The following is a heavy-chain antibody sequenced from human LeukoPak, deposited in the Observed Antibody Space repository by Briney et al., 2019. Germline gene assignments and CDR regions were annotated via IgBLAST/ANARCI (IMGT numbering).Heavy chain of an antibody. CDR1: VGSISSYY. CDR3: ARAPQGVAAANYFDY. D-gene: IGHD2-15*01. Sequence: SETLSLTCTVSVGSISSYYWSWIRQPAGKGLEWIGRIYTSGSTNYNPSLKSRVTMSVDTSKNQFSLKLSSVTAAVTAVYYCARAPQGVAAANYFDYWGQGTLVTVSS. J-gene: IGHJ4*02. V-gene: IGHV4-4*07. CDR2: IYTSGST.